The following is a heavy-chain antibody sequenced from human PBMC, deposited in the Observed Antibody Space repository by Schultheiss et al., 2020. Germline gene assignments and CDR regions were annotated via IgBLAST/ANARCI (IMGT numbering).Heavy chain of an antibody. V-gene: IGHV4-4*02. CDR1: GGSISSSNW. J-gene: IGHJ4*02. CDR3: AITGNCTNGVCGGFDY. Sequence: SETLSLTCAVSGGSISSSNWWSWVRQPPGKGLEWIGEIYHSGSTNYNPSLKSRVTISVDTSKNQFSLKLSSVTAADTAVYYCAITGNCTNGVCGGFDYWGQGTLVTVSA. CDR2: IYHSGST. D-gene: IGHD2-8*01.